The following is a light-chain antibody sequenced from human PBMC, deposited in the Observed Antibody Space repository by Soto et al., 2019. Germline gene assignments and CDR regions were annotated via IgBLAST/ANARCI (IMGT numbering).Light chain of an antibody. CDR3: QQSYRTPRT. J-gene: IGKJ1*01. CDR2: AAS. V-gene: IGKV1-39*01. CDR1: QSISSY. Sequence: DIQMTQSPSSLSASVGDRVTITCRASQSISSYLNWYQQKPGKAPKLLIYAASSLQSGVPSRFSGSGSGKDFPPTISSLQPEDFSTYYCQQSYRTPRTFGQGTKVEIK.